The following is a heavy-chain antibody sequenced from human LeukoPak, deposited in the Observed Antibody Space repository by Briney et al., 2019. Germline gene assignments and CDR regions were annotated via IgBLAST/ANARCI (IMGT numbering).Heavy chain of an antibody. V-gene: IGHV3-21*01. Sequence: GGSLRLSCAASGFTFSSYSMNWVRQAPGKGLEWVSSISGSSSYIYYADSVKGRFTISRDNAKKSLYLQMNSLRAEDTAVYYCARTYYYDSSGYREDWFDPWGQGTLVTVSP. D-gene: IGHD3-22*01. CDR1: GFTFSSYS. CDR3: ARTYYYDSSGYREDWFDP. J-gene: IGHJ5*02. CDR2: ISGSSSYI.